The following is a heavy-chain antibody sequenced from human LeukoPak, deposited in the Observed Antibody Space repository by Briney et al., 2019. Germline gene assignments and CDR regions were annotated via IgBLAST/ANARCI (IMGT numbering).Heavy chain of an antibody. CDR1: GASISSSSYS. V-gene: IGHV4-39*07. D-gene: IGHD3-22*01. J-gene: IGHJ4*02. CDR3: ARVTGYMIEDYFDY. CDR2: ISYSGST. Sequence: SETLSLTCTVSGASISSSSYSWAWIRQPPGKGLEWIGNISYSGSTSYNPSLKSRVTISVDTSTNQFSLMLSSMTAADTAVYYCARVTGYMIEDYFDYWGQGTLVTVSS.